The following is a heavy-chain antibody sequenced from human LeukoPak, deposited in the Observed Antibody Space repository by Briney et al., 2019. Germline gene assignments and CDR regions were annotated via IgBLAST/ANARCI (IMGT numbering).Heavy chain of an antibody. J-gene: IGHJ6*03. CDR2: IYYSGST. V-gene: IGHV4-39*01. CDR1: GGSISSSSYY. CDR3: ARGYYYYYYMDV. Sequence: SETLSLTCTVSGGSISSSSYYWGWIRQPPGKGLEWIGSIYYSGSTYYNPSLKSRVTISVDTSKNQFSLKLSSVTAADTAVYYRARGYYYYYYMDVWGKGTTVTVSS.